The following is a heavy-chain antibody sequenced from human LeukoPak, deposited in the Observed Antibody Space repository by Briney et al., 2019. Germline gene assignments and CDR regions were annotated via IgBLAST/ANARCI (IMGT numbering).Heavy chain of an antibody. D-gene: IGHD5/OR15-5a*01. V-gene: IGHV3-15*01. CDR3: TTSTPFQDDY. CDR2: IKSETDGGTT. J-gene: IGHJ4*02. Sequence: GGSLRLSCVASGFTFSNAWMSWVRQAPGKGLEWVGRIKSETDGGTTDYAAPVKGRFTISRDDSKNTLYLYMNSLKTEDTAVYYCTTSTPFQDDYWGQGTLVTVSS. CDR1: GFTFSNAW.